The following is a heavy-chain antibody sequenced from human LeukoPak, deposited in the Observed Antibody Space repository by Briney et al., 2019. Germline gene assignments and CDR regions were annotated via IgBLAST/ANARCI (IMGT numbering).Heavy chain of an antibody. V-gene: IGHV4-31*03. CDR2: IYYSGYT. Sequence: SETLSLTCTVSGGSISSGGYFWSWIRQQPGKGLEWIGYIYYSGYTSYNPSLKSRVTISVDTSKNHFSLKLSSVTAADTAVYYCARSWDTAMVPLDYWGQGTLVTVSS. CDR3: ARSWDTAMVPLDY. J-gene: IGHJ4*02. D-gene: IGHD5-18*01. CDR1: GGSISSGGYF.